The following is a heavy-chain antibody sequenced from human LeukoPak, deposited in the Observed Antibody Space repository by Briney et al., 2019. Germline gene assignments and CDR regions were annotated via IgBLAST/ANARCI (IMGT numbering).Heavy chain of an antibody. CDR3: AKDTQLLWFGESTYYYYYMDV. CDR1: GFTFSSYG. D-gene: IGHD3-10*01. Sequence: GGSLRLSCAASGFTFSSYGMHWVRQAPGKGLEWVAFIRYDGSNKYYADSVKGRFTISRDNSKNTLYLQMNSLRAEDTAVYYCAKDTQLLWFGESTYYYYYMDVWGKGTTVTISS. J-gene: IGHJ6*03. CDR2: IRYDGSNK. V-gene: IGHV3-30*02.